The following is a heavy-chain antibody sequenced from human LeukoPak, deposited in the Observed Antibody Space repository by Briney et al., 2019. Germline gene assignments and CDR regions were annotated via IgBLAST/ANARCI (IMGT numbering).Heavy chain of an antibody. D-gene: IGHD5-12*01. CDR1: GYTLTELS. J-gene: IGHJ4*02. V-gene: IGHV1-24*01. Sequence: ASVKVSCTVSGYTLTELSMHWVRQAPGKGLEWMGGFDPEDGETIYAQKFQGRVTMTEDTSTDTAYMELSSLRSEDTAVYYCATPGDVTRGYSGYDYSAAYWGQGTLVTVSS. CDR2: FDPEDGET. CDR3: ATPGDVTRGYSGYDYSAAY.